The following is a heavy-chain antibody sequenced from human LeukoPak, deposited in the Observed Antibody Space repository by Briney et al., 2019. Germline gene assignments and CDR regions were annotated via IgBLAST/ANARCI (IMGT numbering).Heavy chain of an antibody. CDR2: INPSGGST. CDR1: GYTFTSYY. V-gene: IGHV1-46*01. D-gene: IGHD3-3*01. Sequence: ASVKVSCKASGYTFTSYYMHWVRQAPGQGLEWMGIINPSGGSTSYAQKFQGRVTMTRDTSTSTVYMELSSLRSEDTAVYYCARDGLDSKGVDYYYHMDVWGKGTTVTVSS. CDR3: ARDGLDSKGVDYYYHMDV. J-gene: IGHJ6*03.